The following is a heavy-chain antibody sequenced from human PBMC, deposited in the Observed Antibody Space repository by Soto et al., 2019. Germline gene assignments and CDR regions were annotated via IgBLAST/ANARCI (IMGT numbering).Heavy chain of an antibody. J-gene: IGHJ6*02. D-gene: IGHD1-26*01. CDR1: GGSISSGGYY. Sequence: SETLSLTCTVSGGSISSGGYYWSWIRQHPGKGLEWIGYIYYSGSTYYNPSLKSRVTISVDTSKNQFSLKLSSVTAADTAVYYCAREARGGSYPGYYYYGMDVWGQGTTVTVSS. V-gene: IGHV4-31*03. CDR2: IYYSGST. CDR3: AREARGGSYPGYYYYGMDV.